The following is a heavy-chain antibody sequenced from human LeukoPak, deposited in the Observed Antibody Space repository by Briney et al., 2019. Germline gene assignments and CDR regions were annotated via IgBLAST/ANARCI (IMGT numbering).Heavy chain of an antibody. D-gene: IGHD3-16*01. Sequence: GGSLRLSCAASGFTVSSNYMSWVRQAPGKGLEWVSVIYSGGTTYSTDSVKGRFTISRDNSKSTLYLQMNSLRAEDTAVYYCAKDDDWGRYKHWGQGTLVTVSS. V-gene: IGHV3-66*01. CDR1: GFTVSSNY. CDR2: IYSGGTT. J-gene: IGHJ1*01. CDR3: AKDDDWGRYKH.